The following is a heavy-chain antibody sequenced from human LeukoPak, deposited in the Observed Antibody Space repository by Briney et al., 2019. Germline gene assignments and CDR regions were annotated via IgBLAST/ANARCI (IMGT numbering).Heavy chain of an antibody. Sequence: SETLSLTCSVSGGSISSSSYFWGWIRQPPGKGLEWIASVHHSGSTYYNPSLKSRLTISVDTSKNQFSLRMSSVTAADTAVYFCARQLYVSGSYYAPMDVWGKGTTVTISS. V-gene: IGHV4-39*01. D-gene: IGHD3-10*01. J-gene: IGHJ6*03. CDR1: GGSISSSSYF. CDR3: ARQLYVSGSYYAPMDV. CDR2: VHHSGST.